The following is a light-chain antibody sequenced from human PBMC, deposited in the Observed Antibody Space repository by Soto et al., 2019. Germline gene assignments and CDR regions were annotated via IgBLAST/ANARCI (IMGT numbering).Light chain of an antibody. J-gene: IGKJ1*01. CDR3: QQFDGSPRT. CDR2: AAS. CDR1: QSLSSSY. V-gene: IGKV3-20*01. Sequence: EIVLTQSPGTLSLSPGERVTLSCRASQSLSSSYLAWYQQKPGQAPRLLIFAASSRATGIPDRFSGSGSGTDFTLTISRLEPEDFAVYYCQQFDGSPRTFGQGTKVDIK.